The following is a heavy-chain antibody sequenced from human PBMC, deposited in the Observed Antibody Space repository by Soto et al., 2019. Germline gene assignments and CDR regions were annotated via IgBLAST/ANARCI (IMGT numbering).Heavy chain of an antibody. CDR2: FDPEDGET. J-gene: IGHJ6*02. D-gene: IGHD6-6*01. V-gene: IGHV1-24*01. Sequence: GASVKVSCKVSGYTLTELSMHWVRQAPGKGLEWMGGFDPEDGETIYAQKFQGRVTMTEDTPTDTAYMELSSLRSEDTAVYYCATVSAVAARPSGHYYYGMDVWGQGTTVTVSS. CDR1: GYTLTELS. CDR3: ATVSAVAARPSGHYYYGMDV.